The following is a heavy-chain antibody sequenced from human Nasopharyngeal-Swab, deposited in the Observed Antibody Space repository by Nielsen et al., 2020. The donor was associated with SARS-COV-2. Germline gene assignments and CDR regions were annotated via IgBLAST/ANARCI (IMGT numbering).Heavy chain of an antibody. J-gene: IGHJ6*02. Sequence: ASVKVSCKASGYSFTTYGISWVRQAPGQGLEWMGWINTSNGNTNYAQKLQGRVTLTTDTSTSTAFMELRSLGSDDTAVYYCARDVALIGVLEDDNYYYGMDVWGQGTTVTVSS. CDR3: ARDVALIGVLEDDNYYYGMDV. V-gene: IGHV1-18*01. CDR2: INTSNGNT. CDR1: GYSFTTYG. D-gene: IGHD3-3*01.